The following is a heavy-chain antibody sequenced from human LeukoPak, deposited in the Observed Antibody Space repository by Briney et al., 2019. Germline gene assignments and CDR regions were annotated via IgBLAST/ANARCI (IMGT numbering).Heavy chain of an antibody. D-gene: IGHD1-26*01. CDR2: INPNSGGT. CDR3: ARVIVGANYGAFDI. V-gene: IGHV1-2*02. Sequence: GASVKVSCKASGYTFTSYAMNWVRQAPGRGLEWMGWINPNSGGTNYAQKFQGRVTMTRDTSISTAYMELSRLRSDDTAVYYCARVIVGANYGAFDIWGQGTMVTVSS. J-gene: IGHJ3*02. CDR1: GYTFTSYA.